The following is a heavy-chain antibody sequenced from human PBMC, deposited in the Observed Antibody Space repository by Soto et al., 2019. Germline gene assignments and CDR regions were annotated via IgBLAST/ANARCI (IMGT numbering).Heavy chain of an antibody. CDR1: GYTYSHYR. Sequence: APLKLDCKSSGYTYSHYRSGRLRQTTGQGLEWVGWISPFNGSTNYAQTFQGRVTVTRDTSTSTAFLELSSLRSEDTAVYYCARGQVLEWLLCYYMDVWGKGTTVTVSS. CDR3: ARGQVLEWLLCYYMDV. D-gene: IGHD3-3*01. V-gene: IGHV1-18*01. CDR2: ISPFNGST. J-gene: IGHJ6*03.